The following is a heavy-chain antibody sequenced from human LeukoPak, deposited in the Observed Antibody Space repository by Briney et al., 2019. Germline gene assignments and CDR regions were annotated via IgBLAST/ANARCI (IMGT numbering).Heavy chain of an antibody. Sequence: GGSVRLFCAASGFTFSTCDMHCVRQARGKGLMGVSRISNDGTDTSYAASVTGRFTISRDNAKNTLYLQMNSLRADDTAVYYCARDVNLLFFDVWGRGSLVTVSS. J-gene: IGHJ2*01. CDR3: ARDVNLLFFDV. V-gene: IGHV3-74*01. CDR2: ISNDGTDT. D-gene: IGHD2/OR15-2a*01. CDR1: GFTFSTCD.